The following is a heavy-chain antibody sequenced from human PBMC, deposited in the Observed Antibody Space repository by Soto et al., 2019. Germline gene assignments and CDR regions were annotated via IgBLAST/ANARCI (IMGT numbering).Heavy chain of an antibody. CDR2: IYYSGST. D-gene: IGHD4-4*01. CDR1: GGSISSYY. CDR3: ARGGYNNEY. V-gene: IGHV4-59*01. Sequence: SETLSLTCTVSGGSISSYYWSWIRQPPGKGLEWIGYIYYSGSTNYNPSLKSRVTISVDTSKNQFSLKLSSVTAADTAVYYCARGGYNNEYWGQGTRVTVSS. J-gene: IGHJ4*02.